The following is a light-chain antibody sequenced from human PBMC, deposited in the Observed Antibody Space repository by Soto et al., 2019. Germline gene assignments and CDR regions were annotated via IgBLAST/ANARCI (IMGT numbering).Light chain of an antibody. Sequence: IQMTQSPSSLSASVGDRVIITCRASQGIGNSLAGYQQKAGRVPKLLMHSASTLLSGVPSRFSGSGSGTDVTLTIRSLQPEDVATYYCQKYDSAPWTFGQGTKVEIK. CDR1: QGIGNS. CDR2: SAS. J-gene: IGKJ1*01. V-gene: IGKV1-27*01. CDR3: QKYDSAPWT.